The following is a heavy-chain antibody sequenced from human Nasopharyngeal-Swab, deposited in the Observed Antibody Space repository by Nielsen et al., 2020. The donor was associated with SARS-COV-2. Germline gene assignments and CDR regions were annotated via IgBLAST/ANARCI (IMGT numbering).Heavy chain of an antibody. CDR3: AKRPTGSTFGD. V-gene: IGHV3-23*01. CDR1: GFTFSSYA. D-gene: IGHD3-16*01. J-gene: IGHJ4*01. Sequence: GESLKISCAASGFTFSSYAMSWVRQAPGKGLEWVSAISGSGGSTYYADSVKGRFTISRDNSKNTLYLQMNSLRAEDTAVYYCAKRPTGSTFGDWGQEPWSPSPQ. CDR2: ISGSGGST.